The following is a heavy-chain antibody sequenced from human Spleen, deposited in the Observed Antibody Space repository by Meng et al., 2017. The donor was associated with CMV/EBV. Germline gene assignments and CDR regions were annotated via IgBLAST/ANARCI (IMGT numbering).Heavy chain of an antibody. J-gene: IGHJ6*02. V-gene: IGHV3-7*01. D-gene: IGHD5-18*01. CDR1: GLTSSSYQ. CDR3: ARDDPIQLWLPPDYYYYYGMDV. Sequence: GRSLRLSCAASGLTSSSYQMSWVRQAPGKGLEWVANIKQDGSEKYYVDSVKGRFTISRDNAKNSLYLQMNSLRAEDTAVYYCARDDPIQLWLPPDYYYYYGMDVWGQGTTVTVSS. CDR2: IKQDGSEK.